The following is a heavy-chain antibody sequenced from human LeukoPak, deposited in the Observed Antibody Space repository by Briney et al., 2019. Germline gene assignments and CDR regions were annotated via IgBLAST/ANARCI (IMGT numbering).Heavy chain of an antibody. Sequence: GGSLRLSCAASGFTFSGSAMHWVRQASGEGPEWVGRIRSKANSYATAYAASVKGRFTISRDDSKNTAYLQMNSLKTEDTAVYYCTSFVDTAMMYYFDYWGQGTLVTVSS. CDR1: GFTFSGSA. CDR2: IRSKANSYAT. CDR3: TSFVDTAMMYYFDY. D-gene: IGHD5-18*01. J-gene: IGHJ4*02. V-gene: IGHV3-73*01.